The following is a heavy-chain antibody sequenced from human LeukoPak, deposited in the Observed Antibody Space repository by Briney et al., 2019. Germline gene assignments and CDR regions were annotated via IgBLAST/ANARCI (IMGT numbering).Heavy chain of an antibody. Sequence: PGRSLRLSCVASGFTFSSSGMHWVRQAPGKGLEWVAVISYDGSNKYYADSVKGRFTISRDNSKNTLYLQMNSLRAEDTAVYYCAKDLGGYYLFDYWGQGTLVTVSS. J-gene: IGHJ4*02. CDR2: ISYDGSNK. D-gene: IGHD3-22*01. CDR3: AKDLGGYYLFDY. V-gene: IGHV3-30*18. CDR1: GFTFSSSG.